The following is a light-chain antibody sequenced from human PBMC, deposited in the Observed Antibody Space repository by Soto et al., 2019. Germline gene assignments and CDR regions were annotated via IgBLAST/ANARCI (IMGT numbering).Light chain of an antibody. CDR3: QQYGSSPSWT. CDR1: QSVSSSY. CDR2: GAS. J-gene: IGKJ1*01. V-gene: IGKV3-20*01. Sequence: EIVLTQSPGTLSLSPGERATLSCRASQSVSSSYLAWYQHKPGQAPRLLIYGASTRATGIPDRFSGSGSGTDFTLTISRLETEDVAVYYCQQYGSSPSWTFGQGTKVEIK.